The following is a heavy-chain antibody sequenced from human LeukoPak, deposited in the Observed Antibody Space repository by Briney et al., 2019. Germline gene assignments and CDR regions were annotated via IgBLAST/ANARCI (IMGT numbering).Heavy chain of an antibody. Sequence: GRSLRLSCAGSGFIFGSYSMNWVRQAPGKGLEWVSSISSSTYTYYADSVKGRFTIPRDNAQNSLYLQMNSLRAEDTAVYYCGRCSATSCYAGGYWGQGTLVTVSS. J-gene: IGHJ4*02. V-gene: IGHV3-21*06. D-gene: IGHD2-2*01. CDR2: ISSSTYT. CDR1: GFIFGSYS. CDR3: GRCSATSCYAGGY.